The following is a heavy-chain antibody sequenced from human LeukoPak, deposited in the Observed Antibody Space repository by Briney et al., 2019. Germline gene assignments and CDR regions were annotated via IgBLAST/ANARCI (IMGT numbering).Heavy chain of an antibody. CDR3: ARVKWHPVGGNWFDP. CDR1: GASFSGYY. D-gene: IGHD3-10*01. CDR2: INHSGST. J-gene: IGHJ5*02. V-gene: IGHV4-34*01. Sequence: SETLSLTCAVYGASFSGYYWTWIRQPPGKGLEWIGGINHSGSTNYNPSLKSRISISVDTSKNQFSLKLSSVTAADTAVYFCARVKWHPVGGNWFDPWGQGTLVTVSS.